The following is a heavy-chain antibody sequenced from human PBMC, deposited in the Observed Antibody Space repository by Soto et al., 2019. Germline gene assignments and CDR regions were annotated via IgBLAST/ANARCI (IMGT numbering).Heavy chain of an antibody. J-gene: IGHJ4*02. V-gene: IGHV3-30*18. D-gene: IGHD3-22*01. CDR3: AKDHGVITVLDY. CDR2: ISYDGSNK. CDR1: GFTFSSYG. Sequence: GSLRLSCAASGFTFSSYGMHWVRQAPGKGLEWVAVISYDGSNKYYADSVKGRFTISRDNSKNTLYLQMNSLRAEDTAVYYCAKDHGVITVLDYWGQGTLVTVSS.